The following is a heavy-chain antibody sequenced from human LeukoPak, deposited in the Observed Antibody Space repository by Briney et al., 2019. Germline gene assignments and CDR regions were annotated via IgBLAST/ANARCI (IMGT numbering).Heavy chain of an antibody. D-gene: IGHD3-3*01. CDR3: ARRMDYDFWSGYYYFDY. V-gene: IGHV1-8*03. J-gene: IGHJ4*02. CDR1: GGTFSSYA. CDR2: MNPNSGNT. Sequence: ASVKVSCKASGGTFSSYAISWVRQATGQGLEWMGWMNPNSGNTGYAQKFQGRVTITRNTSISTAYMELSSLRSEDTAVYYCARRMDYDFWSGYYYFDYWGQGTLVTVSS.